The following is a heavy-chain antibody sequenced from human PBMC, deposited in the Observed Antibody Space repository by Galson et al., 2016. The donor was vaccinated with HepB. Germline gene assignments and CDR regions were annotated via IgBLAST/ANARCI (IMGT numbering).Heavy chain of an antibody. CDR3: ARDQGWSLT. Sequence: RPAPGQGLEWVGWIRADNGDTNYAQKFQGRVTMTTDTSTSTAYMELRSLRSDDTAVYYCARDQGWSLTWGQGTLVTVSS. CDR2: IRADNGDT. D-gene: IGHD6-19*01. V-gene: IGHV1-18*01. J-gene: IGHJ4*02.